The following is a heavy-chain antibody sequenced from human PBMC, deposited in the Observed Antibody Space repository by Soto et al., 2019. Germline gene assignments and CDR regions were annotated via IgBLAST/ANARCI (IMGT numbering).Heavy chain of an antibody. V-gene: IGHV3-23*01. CDR2: VTGSGDSA. CDR3: AKDRGMTTVTFDAFQH. D-gene: IGHD4-17*01. CDR1: GFSFNSYS. Sequence: GSLRLSCGASGFSFNSYSMSWVRQAPGKGLEWVSGVTGSGDSAYYAESVKGRFTISRDNSKNTLYLQMNSLMAGDTAIYYCAKDRGMTTVTFDAFQHWGQGTLVTVSS. J-gene: IGHJ1*01.